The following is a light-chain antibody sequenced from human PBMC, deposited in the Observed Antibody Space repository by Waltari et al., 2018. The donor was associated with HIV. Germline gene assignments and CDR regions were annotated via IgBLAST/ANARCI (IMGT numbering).Light chain of an antibody. CDR3: QSFNVNNEWV. CDR2: EDN. J-gene: IGLJ3*02. Sequence: NFILTQTHSVSASPGETVIISCTRSSGSIASNYVHWFQQRPGAAPTTIIYEDNQRSSGIPDRFSGSIDTSSNSASLTISGLKTEDEADYYCQSFNVNNEWVFVGGTKVTVL. V-gene: IGLV6-57*03. CDR1: SGSIASNY.